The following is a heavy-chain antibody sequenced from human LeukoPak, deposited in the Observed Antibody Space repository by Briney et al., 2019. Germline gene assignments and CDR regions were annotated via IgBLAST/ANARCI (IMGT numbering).Heavy chain of an antibody. J-gene: IGHJ5*02. Sequence: TLSLTCSVSGYSISSDYYWGWIRQPPGKALEWLALIYWDDDKRYSPSLKSRLTITKDTSKNQVVLTMTNMDPVDTATYYCAHSIFFWFDPWGQGTLVTVSS. V-gene: IGHV2-5*02. CDR2: IYWDDDK. CDR1: GYSISSDYYW. CDR3: AHSIFFWFDP. D-gene: IGHD2/OR15-2a*01.